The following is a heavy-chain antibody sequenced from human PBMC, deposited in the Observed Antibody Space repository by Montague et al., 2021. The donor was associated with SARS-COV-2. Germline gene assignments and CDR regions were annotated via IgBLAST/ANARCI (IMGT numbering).Heavy chain of an antibody. CDR2: LDNSCCT. Sequence: SETLSLTCTVSGSTISTSGYYLAPFRQRPGKGLEWLGSLDNSCCTYYNPSLKSRGTISVDTSKNQISRKLSSVTAADTAVYYCARTPRRNSGGYSVTFDIWGTRTLVSAAS. V-gene: IGHV4-39*01. J-gene: IGHJ3*02. D-gene: IGHD3-22*01. CDR3: ARTPRRNSGGYSVTFDI. CDR1: GSTISTSGYY.